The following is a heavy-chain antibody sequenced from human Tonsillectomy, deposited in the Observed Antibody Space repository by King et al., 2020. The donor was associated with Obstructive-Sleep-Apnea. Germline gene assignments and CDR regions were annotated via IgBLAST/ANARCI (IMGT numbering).Heavy chain of an antibody. CDR3: ARIKYSSSWFFDY. V-gene: IGHV4-39*07. CDR1: GGSISSSSYY. Sequence: LQLQESGPGLVKPSETLSLTCTVSGGSISSSSYYWGWIRQPPGKGLEWIGSIYYSGSTYYNPSLKSRVTISVDTSKNQFSLKLSSVTAADTAVYYCARIKYSSSWFFDYWGQGTLVTVSS. D-gene: IGHD6-13*01. CDR2: IYYSGST. J-gene: IGHJ4*02.